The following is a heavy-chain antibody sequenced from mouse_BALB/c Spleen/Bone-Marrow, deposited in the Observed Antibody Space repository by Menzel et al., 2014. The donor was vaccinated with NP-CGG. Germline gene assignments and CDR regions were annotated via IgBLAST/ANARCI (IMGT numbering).Heavy chain of an antibody. Sequence: EVHLVESGAGLVKPGGSLKLSCAASGFTFSSYTMSWVRQTPEKRLEWVATISSGGSYTYYPDSSKGRFTISRDNAKNALYLPISSLKTENTAMYYCARDRTSARAPRYFDYWGAGTPVTVSS. CDR1: GFTFSSYT. D-gene: IGHD3-1*01. J-gene: IGHJ1*01. CDR2: ISSGGSYT. V-gene: IGHV5-6-4*01. CDR3: ARDRTSARAPRYFDY.